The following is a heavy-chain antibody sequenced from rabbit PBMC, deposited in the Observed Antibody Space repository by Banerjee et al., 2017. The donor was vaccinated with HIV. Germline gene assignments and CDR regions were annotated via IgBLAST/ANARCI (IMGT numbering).Heavy chain of an antibody. J-gene: IGHJ3*01. CDR3: ARDLAGVIGWNFGL. V-gene: IGHV1S45*01. CDR1: GLDFSSSFW. CDR2: IYTSSGNT. D-gene: IGHD4-1*01. Sequence: QQQLEESGGGLVKPGGSLTLTCKASGLDFSSSFWICWVRQAPGKGLELIGCIYTSSGNTYYATWVNGRFTISKTSSTTVSLQMTSLTAADTATYFCARDLAGVIGWNFGLWGQGTLVTVS.